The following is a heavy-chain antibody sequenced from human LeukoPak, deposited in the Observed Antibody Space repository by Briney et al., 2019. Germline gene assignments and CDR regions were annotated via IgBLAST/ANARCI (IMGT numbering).Heavy chain of an antibody. CDR3: ARVSGVHFDY. V-gene: IGHV1-69*01. CDR1: GGTFSSYA. D-gene: IGHD3-10*01. CDR2: IIPIFGTA. J-gene: IGHJ4*02. Sequence: ASVKVSRKASGGTFSSYAISWVRQAPGQGLEWMGGIIPIFGTANYARKFQGRVTITADESTSTAYMELSSLRSEDTAVYYCARVSGVHFDYWGQGTLVTVSS.